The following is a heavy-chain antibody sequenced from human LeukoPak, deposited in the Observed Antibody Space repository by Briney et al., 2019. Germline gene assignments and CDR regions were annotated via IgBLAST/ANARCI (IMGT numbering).Heavy chain of an antibody. V-gene: IGHV4-30-2*01. CDR3: VVVVPAAIPY. CDR2: IYHSGST. CDR1: GGSISSGGYY. D-gene: IGHD2-2*01. Sequence: SETLSLTCTVSGGSISSGGYYWRWIRQPPGKGLEWIGYIYHSGSTYYNPSLKSRVTISVDRSKNQFSLKLSSVTAADTAVYYCVVVVPAAIPYWGQGTLVTVSS. J-gene: IGHJ4*02.